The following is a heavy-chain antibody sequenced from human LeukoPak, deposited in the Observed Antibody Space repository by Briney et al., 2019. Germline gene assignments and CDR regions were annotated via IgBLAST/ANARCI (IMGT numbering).Heavy chain of an antibody. CDR1: GYTFTGYY. V-gene: IGHV1-2*02. D-gene: IGHD3-16*01. Sequence: ASVKVSRKASGYTFTGYYMHWVRQAPGQGLEWMGWINPNSGDTNSAQKFQGRVTMTRDTSISTAYMELRSLRSDDTAVYYCARRYSYAYGYMDVWGKGTTVTVSS. CDR3: ARRYSYAYGYMDV. CDR2: INPNSGDT. J-gene: IGHJ6*03.